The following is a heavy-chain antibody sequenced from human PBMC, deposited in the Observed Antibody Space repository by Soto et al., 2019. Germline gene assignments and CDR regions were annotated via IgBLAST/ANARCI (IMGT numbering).Heavy chain of an antibody. CDR3: ATQNYYDSSGYWKYYYYYGMDV. D-gene: IGHD3-22*01. V-gene: IGHV1-3*01. CDR2: INAGNGNT. J-gene: IGHJ6*02. Sequence: ASVKVSCKASGYTFTSYAMHWVRQAPGQRLEWMGWINAGNGNTKYSQKFQGRVTITRDTSASTAYMELSSLRSEDTAVYYCATQNYYDSSGYWKYYYYYGMDVWGQGTTVTVSS. CDR1: GYTFTSYA.